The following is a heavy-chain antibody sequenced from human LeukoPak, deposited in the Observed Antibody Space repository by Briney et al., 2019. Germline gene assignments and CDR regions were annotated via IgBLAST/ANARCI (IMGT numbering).Heavy chain of an antibody. CDR2: ISGSGGAT. Sequence: GGSLRLSCAASGFTFSSYAMSRVRQAPGKGLEWVSVISGSGGATYYADSVRGRFTISRDNSKNTLYLQMNSLRAEDTAVYYCAKDGVATITYDYWGQGTLVTVSS. V-gene: IGHV3-23*01. D-gene: IGHD5-12*01. CDR1: GFTFSSYA. CDR3: AKDGVATITYDY. J-gene: IGHJ4*02.